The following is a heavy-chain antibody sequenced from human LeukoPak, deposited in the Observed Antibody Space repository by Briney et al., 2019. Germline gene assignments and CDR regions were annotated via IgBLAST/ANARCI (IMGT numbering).Heavy chain of an antibody. CDR3: ARDPRGIVGANHNWFDP. V-gene: IGHV4-4*07. J-gene: IGHJ5*02. CDR2: IYASGST. CDR1: GGSLSSYY. Sequence: PSETLSLTCTVSGGSLSSYYWSWIRQPAGKGLEWIWRIYASGSTNYNPSLKSRVTMSVDTPKSQFSLKLISVTAADTAVYYCARDPRGIVGANHNWFDPWGQGNLVSVSS. D-gene: IGHD1-26*01.